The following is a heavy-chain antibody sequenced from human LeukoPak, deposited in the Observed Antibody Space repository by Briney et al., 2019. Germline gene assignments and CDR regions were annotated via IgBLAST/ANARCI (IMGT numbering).Heavy chain of an antibody. Sequence: GGSLRLPCAASGFTFSSYAMHWVRQAPGKGLEWVAVISYDGSNKYYADSVKGRFTISRDNSKNTLYLQMNSLRAEDTAVYYCARDVNNGFDPWGQGTLVTVSS. CDR3: ARDVNNGFDP. J-gene: IGHJ5*02. CDR1: GFTFSSYA. V-gene: IGHV3-30*01. CDR2: ISYDGSNK.